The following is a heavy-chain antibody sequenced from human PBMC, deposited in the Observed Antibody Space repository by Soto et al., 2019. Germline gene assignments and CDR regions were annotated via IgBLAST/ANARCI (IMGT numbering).Heavy chain of an antibody. J-gene: IGHJ4*02. Sequence: ASVKVSCKASGYTFTSYGISWVRQAPGQGLEWMGWVSAYNGNTNYAQKLQGRVTMTTDTSTSTAYMELRSLRSDDTAVYYCARDPSIVVVLAATLGGYCTNGVCPSPLDYWGQGTLVTVSS. D-gene: IGHD2-8*01. CDR3: ARDPSIVVVLAATLGGYCTNGVCPSPLDY. V-gene: IGHV1-18*04. CDR1: GYTFTSYG. CDR2: VSAYNGNT.